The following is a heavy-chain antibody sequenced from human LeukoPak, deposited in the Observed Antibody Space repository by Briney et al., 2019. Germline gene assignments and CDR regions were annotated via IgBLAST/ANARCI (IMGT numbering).Heavy chain of an antibody. Sequence: PSETLSLTCAVYGGSFSGYYWSWLRQPPGKGLEWIGEINHSGSTNYNPSLKSRVTISVDTCKNQFSLKLSSVTAADTAVYYCARPTTPHPPWWFDPWGQGTLVTVSS. D-gene: IGHD4-11*01. V-gene: IGHV4-34*01. CDR3: ARPTTPHPPWWFDP. CDR1: GGSFSGYY. CDR2: INHSGST. J-gene: IGHJ5*02.